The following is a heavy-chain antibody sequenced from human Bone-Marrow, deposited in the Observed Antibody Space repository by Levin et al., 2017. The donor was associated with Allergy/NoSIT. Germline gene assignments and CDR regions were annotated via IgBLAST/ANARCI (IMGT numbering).Heavy chain of an antibody. Sequence: SCAASGFTFSSYWMSWVRQAPGKGLEWVANIKQDGSEKYYVDSVKGRFTISRDNAKNSLYLQMNSLRAEDTAVYYCARDYTPGVIIFVRSETNWFDPWGQGTLVTVSS. D-gene: IGHD3-10*01. CDR3: ARDYTPGVIIFVRSETNWFDP. V-gene: IGHV3-7*03. J-gene: IGHJ5*02. CDR2: IKQDGSEK. CDR1: GFTFSSYW.